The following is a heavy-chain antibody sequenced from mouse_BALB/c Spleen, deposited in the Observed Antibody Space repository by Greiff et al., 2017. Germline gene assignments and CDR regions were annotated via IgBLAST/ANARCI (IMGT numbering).Heavy chain of an antibody. CDR2: INPGSGGT. CDR1: GYAFTNYL. V-gene: IGHV1-54*01. CDR3: AREDYGSWFAY. J-gene: IGHJ3*01. Sequence: QVHVKQSGAELVRPGTSVKVSCKASGYAFTNYLIEWVKQRPGQGLEWIGVINPGSGGTNYNEKFKGKATLTADKSSSTAYMQLSSLTSDDSAVYFCAREDYGSWFAYWGQGTLVTVSA. D-gene: IGHD2-2*01.